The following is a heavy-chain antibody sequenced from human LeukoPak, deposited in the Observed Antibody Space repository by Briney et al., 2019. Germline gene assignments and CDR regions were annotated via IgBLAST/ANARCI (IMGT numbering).Heavy chain of an antibody. J-gene: IGHJ3*02. Sequence: GRSLRLSCAASGFTFDDYAMHWVRQAPGKGLEWVSGISWNSGSIGYADSVKGRFTISRDNAKNSLYLQMNSLRAEDTALYYCAKVGGAEAFDIWDQGTMVTVSS. D-gene: IGHD3-10*01. CDR1: GFTFDDYA. CDR3: AKVGGAEAFDI. CDR2: ISWNSGSI. V-gene: IGHV3-9*01.